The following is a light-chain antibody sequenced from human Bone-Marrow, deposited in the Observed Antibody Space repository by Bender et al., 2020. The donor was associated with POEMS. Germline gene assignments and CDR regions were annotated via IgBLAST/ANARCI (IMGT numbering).Light chain of an antibody. V-gene: IGLV2-14*03. CDR3: ISYRSSSTLV. CDR2: DVN. CDR1: SSDIGGYNY. Sequence: QSALTQPASVSGSPGQSITISCTGTSSDIGGYNYVSWYQQHPGKAPKLMILDVNNRPSGVSNRFSGSKSGNTASLTISGLQAEDEADYFCISYRSSSTLVFGGGTKLTVL. J-gene: IGLJ3*02.